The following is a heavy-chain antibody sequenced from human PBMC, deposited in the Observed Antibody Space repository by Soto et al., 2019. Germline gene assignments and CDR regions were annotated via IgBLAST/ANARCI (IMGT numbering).Heavy chain of an antibody. CDR3: AKDQRYNWNEGDDAFDI. J-gene: IGHJ3*02. V-gene: IGHV3-23*01. CDR1: GFTFSSYA. CDR2: ISGSGGST. Sequence: GESLKISCAASGFTFSSYAMSWVRQAPGKGLEWVSAISGSGGSTYYADSVKGRFTISRDNSKNTLYLQMNSLRAEDTAVYYCAKDQRYNWNEGDDAFDIWGQGTMVTVSS. D-gene: IGHD1-1*01.